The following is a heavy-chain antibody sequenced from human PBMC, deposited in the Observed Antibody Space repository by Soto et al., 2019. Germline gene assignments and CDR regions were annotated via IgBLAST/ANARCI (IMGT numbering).Heavy chain of an antibody. Sequence: SVKVSCKASGGTFSTYSLTWVRQAPGQGLEWMGGISPVLATANYAQKFQGRVTITADESTSTAYMELSRLTSDDTAVYYCARGAPEDYHDTTGYYYAFDYWGQGNLVTVSS. V-gene: IGHV1-69*13. CDR2: ISPVLATA. J-gene: IGHJ4*02. D-gene: IGHD3-22*01. CDR3: ARGAPEDYHDTTGYYYAFDY. CDR1: GGTFSTYS.